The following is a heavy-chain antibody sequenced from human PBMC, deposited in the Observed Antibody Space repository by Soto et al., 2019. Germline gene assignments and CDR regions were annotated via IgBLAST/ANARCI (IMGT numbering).Heavy chain of an antibody. CDR3: ARDGDYFGSGSPPLLSK. V-gene: IGHV4-31*01. Sequence: QVQLQESGPGLVKPSQTLSLTCTVSGGSITSGGYCWTWIRQHPVKGLEWMGHIYYSGSTSYNPSRTRPVTISIDTSKNQFSLKLTSVTAADTAVYYCARDGDYFGSGSPPLLSKWGQGTLVTVSS. CDR2: IYYSGST. CDR1: GGSITSGGYC. D-gene: IGHD3-10*01. J-gene: IGHJ4*02.